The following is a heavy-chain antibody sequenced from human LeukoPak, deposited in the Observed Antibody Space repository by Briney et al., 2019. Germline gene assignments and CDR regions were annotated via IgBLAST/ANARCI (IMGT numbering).Heavy chain of an antibody. CDR2: INPNSGGT. CDR1: GYTFPGYY. J-gene: IGHJ4*02. V-gene: IGHV1-2*02. CDR3: AREHSSSSGKVFDY. Sequence: ASVKVSCKASGYTFPGYYMHWVRQAPGQGLEWMGWINPNSGGTNYARKFQGRVTMTRDTSISTAYMELSRLRSDDTAVYYCAREHSSSSGKVFDYWGQGTLVTVSS. D-gene: IGHD6-6*01.